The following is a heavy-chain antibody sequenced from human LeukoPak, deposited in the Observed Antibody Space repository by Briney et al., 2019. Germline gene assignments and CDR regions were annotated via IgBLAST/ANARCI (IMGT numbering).Heavy chain of an antibody. CDR2: IYPSGST. CDR3: ARVLAHSLRGVIGS. CDR1: GGSISSGGYY. V-gene: IGHV4-30-2*01. J-gene: IGHJ5*02. D-gene: IGHD3-10*01. Sequence: SETLSLTCTVSGGSISSGGYYWSWIRQPPGKGLEWIGYIYPSGSTYYNPSLKSRVTISVDRSKNQFSLKLSSVTAADTAVYYCARVLAHSLRGVIGSWGQGTLVTVSS.